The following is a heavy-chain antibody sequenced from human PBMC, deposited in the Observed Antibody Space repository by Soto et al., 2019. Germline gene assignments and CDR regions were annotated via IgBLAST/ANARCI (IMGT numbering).Heavy chain of an antibody. J-gene: IGHJ6*02. V-gene: IGHV3-48*01. Sequence: GGSLRLSCAASGFTFSSYSMNWVRQDPGKGLEWVSYISSSSSTIYYADSVKGRFTISRDNAKNSLYLQMNSLRAEDTALYYCAKGRSYYYYYGVDVWGQGTTVTVSS. CDR1: GFTFSSYS. CDR2: ISSSSSTI. CDR3: AKGRSYYYYYGVDV.